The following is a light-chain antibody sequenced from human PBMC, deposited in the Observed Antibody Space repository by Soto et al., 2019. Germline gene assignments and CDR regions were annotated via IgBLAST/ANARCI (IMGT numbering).Light chain of an antibody. J-gene: IGLJ1*01. Sequence: QYVLTQPASVSGSPGQSITISCTGTSSDVGGYNYVSWYQQHPGKAPKLMIYEVSNRPSGVSNRFSGSKSGNTASLTISGLQAEVEADYDCSSYTSSSTLGFGTGTKVTVL. V-gene: IGLV2-14*01. CDR2: EVS. CDR1: SSDVGGYNY. CDR3: SSYTSSSTLG.